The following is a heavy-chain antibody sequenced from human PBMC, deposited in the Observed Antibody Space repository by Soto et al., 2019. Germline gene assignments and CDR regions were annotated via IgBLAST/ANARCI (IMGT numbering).Heavy chain of an antibody. V-gene: IGHV4-59*01. D-gene: IGHD2-8*02. CDR2: IYYSGIT. CDR1: GGTISSYD. J-gene: IGHJ4*02. CDR3: ARGGGVYYFDY. Sequence: SETLSLTCTVSGGTISSYDWSWIRQPPGKGLEWIGYIYYSGITDYNPSLKSRVTISVDTSKSQFSLKLSSVTAADTAVYYCARGGGVYYFDYWGQGTLVTVSS.